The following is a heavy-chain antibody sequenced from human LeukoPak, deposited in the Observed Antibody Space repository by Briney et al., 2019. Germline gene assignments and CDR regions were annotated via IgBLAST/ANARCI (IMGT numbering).Heavy chain of an antibody. J-gene: IGHJ1*01. CDR2: IYYSGST. CDR3: ARSEMYYYDSSGYYPKYFQH. V-gene: IGHV4-59*01. D-gene: IGHD3-22*01. CDR1: GGSISSYY. Sequence: KPSETLSLTCTVSGGSISSYYWSWIRQPPGKGLEWIGYIYYSGSTNYNPSLKSRVTISVDTSKNQFSLKLGSVTAADTAVYYCARSEMYYYDSSGYYPKYFQHWGQGTLVTVSS.